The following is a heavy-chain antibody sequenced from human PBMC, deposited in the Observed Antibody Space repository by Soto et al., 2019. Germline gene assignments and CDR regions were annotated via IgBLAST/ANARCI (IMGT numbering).Heavy chain of an antibody. V-gene: IGHV1-69*01. J-gene: IGHJ3*02. Sequence: QVQLVQSGAGVKKPGSSVKVSCKASGGTFSSYAISWVRQAPGQGLEWMGGIIPIVGTANYAQKFQGRVTITADESTSTAYMELSSLRSEDTGVYYCATFLTTVTSRAFDIWGQGTMVTVSS. CDR2: IIPIVGTA. CDR3: ATFLTTVTSRAFDI. D-gene: IGHD4-17*01. CDR1: GGTFSSYA.